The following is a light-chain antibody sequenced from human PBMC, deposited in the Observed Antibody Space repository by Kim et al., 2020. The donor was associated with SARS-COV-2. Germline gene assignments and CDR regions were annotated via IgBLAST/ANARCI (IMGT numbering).Light chain of an antibody. CDR1: QSVSSSY. Sequence: SPGERATLSCRASQSVSSSYFAWYQQKPGQAPSLLVYGASSRAAGIPDRCSGSGCGTDFTITISRLEPEDFAVYFCQQYATSPRTFGQGTKVDIK. J-gene: IGKJ1*01. CDR3: QQYATSPRT. CDR2: GAS. V-gene: IGKV3-20*01.